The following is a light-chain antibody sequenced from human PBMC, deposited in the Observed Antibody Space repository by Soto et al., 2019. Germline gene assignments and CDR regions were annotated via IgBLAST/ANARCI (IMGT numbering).Light chain of an antibody. J-gene: IGLJ1*01. CDR2: DVN. CDR3: SSYAGFNNYV. Sequence: QSVLTQPPSASGSPGQSVTISCTGTGGDVGGYNYVSWYQQHPGKVPRLIIYDVNKRPSGVPDRFSGSKSDNTASLTFSGLQAEDEADYYCSSYAGFNNYVFGTGTKVTVL. V-gene: IGLV2-8*01. CDR1: GGDVGGYNY.